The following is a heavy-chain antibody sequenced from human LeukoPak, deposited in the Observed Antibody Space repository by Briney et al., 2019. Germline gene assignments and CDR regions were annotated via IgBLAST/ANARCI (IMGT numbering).Heavy chain of an antibody. D-gene: IGHD4-17*01. CDR3: ARGLHGDYGYFDY. Sequence: SVKVSCKASGGTFSSYAISWVRQAPGQGLEWMGGVIPMFATANYAPKFQDRVTITANESTSTAYMELRSLRSEDTAVYHCARGLHGDYGYFDYWGQGTLVTVSS. J-gene: IGHJ4*02. CDR1: GGTFSSYA. CDR2: VIPMFATA. V-gene: IGHV1-69*13.